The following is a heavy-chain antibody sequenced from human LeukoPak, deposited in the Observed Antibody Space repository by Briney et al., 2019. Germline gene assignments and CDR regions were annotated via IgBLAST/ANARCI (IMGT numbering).Heavy chain of an antibody. CDR2: ISSRSSTI. V-gene: IGHV3-48*02. CDR1: GFTFSSFP. D-gene: IGHD2-8*02. Sequence: PGGSLRLSCAASGFTFSSFPMNWVRQAPGKGLEWVSYISSRSSTIYYADSVKGRFTISRDNAKNSLYLQMNSLRDEDTAVYYCARPTNWWGYFDYWGQGTLVTVSS. J-gene: IGHJ4*02. CDR3: ARPTNWWGYFDY.